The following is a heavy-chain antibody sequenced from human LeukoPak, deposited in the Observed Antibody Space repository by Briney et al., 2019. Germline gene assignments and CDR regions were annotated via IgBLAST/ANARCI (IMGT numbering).Heavy chain of an antibody. Sequence: PSDSLSLTCNLSGDSISSDYWSWIRQTPGKGLEWIGLIFHSGTTDYNPSLQSRATISIDTSRKSFSLKLLSVTAADTAVYYCARTRPQDYGTSYMDVWGTGATVTVSS. D-gene: IGHD4-17*01. V-gene: IGHV4-59*07. CDR1: GDSISSDY. CDR2: IFHSGTT. J-gene: IGHJ6*03. CDR3: ARTRPQDYGTSYMDV.